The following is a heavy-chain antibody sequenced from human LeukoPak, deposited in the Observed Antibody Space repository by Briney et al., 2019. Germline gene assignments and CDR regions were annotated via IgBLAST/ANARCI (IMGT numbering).Heavy chain of an antibody. D-gene: IGHD3-10*02. CDR3: AELGITMIGGV. CDR2: ISSSGSTI. Sequence: GGSLRLSCAASGFTFSSYEMNWVCQAPGKGLEWVSYISSSGSTIYYADSVKGRFTISRDNAKNSLYLQMNSLRAEDTAVYYCAELGITMIGGVWGKGTTVTNSS. CDR1: GFTFSSYE. V-gene: IGHV3-48*03. J-gene: IGHJ6*04.